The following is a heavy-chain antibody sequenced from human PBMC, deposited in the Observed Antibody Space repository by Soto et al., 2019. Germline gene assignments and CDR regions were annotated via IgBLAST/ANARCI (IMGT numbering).Heavy chain of an antibody. D-gene: IGHD3-10*01. V-gene: IGHV1-8*01. CDR3: ARVYRSGYYYGSGINDGFDI. CDR1: GYTFTSYD. J-gene: IGHJ3*02. Sequence: ASVKVSCKASGYTFTSYDINWVRQATGQGLEWMGWMNPNSGNTGYAQKFQGRVTMTRNTSISTAYMELSSLRSEDTAVSYCARVYRSGYYYGSGINDGFDIWGQGTMVTVSS. CDR2: MNPNSGNT.